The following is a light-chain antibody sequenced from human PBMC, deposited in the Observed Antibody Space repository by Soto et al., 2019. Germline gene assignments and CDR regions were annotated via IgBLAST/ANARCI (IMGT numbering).Light chain of an antibody. CDR1: QSVTSH. CDR3: QQRYNWPIT. V-gene: IGKV3-11*01. J-gene: IGKJ5*01. Sequence: ENVLTQSPATLSLSPGERGTLSCRASQSVTSHLAWYQQKPGQAPRLLIYGASTRATGIPAKFCGSGPGTEFTLTISRLEPEDFAVYYCQQRYNWPITFGQGTRLEIK. CDR2: GAS.